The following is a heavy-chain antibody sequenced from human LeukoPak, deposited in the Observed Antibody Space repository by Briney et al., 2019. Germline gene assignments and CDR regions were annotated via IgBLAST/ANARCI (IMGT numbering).Heavy chain of an antibody. CDR2: ISYSGST. Sequence: SETLSLTCTVSGGSFSSSSYYWGWIRQPPGKGLEWIGSISYSGSTYYNPSLKSRVTISVDTSNNQISLKLSSVTAADTAIYYCARPSRGGGLSSFDDWGQGTPVTVSS. CDR1: GGSFSSSSYY. CDR3: ARPSRGGGLSSFDD. J-gene: IGHJ4*02. D-gene: IGHD2-15*01. V-gene: IGHV4-39*01.